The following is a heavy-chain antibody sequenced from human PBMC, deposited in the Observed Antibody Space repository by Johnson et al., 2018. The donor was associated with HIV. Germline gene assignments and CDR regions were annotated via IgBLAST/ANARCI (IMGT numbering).Heavy chain of an antibody. CDR1: GFTFSSYG. CDR3: AKSTQANILRESGPYGAFDI. D-gene: IGHD3-10*01. Sequence: QVQLVESGGGVVQPGRSLRLSCAASGFTFSSYGMHWVRQAPGKGLEWVAVISYNGSNKYYADSVKGRFTISIDNAKNTLYVQMNSLRAEDTAVYYCAKSTQANILRESGPYGAFDIWGQGTMVTVSS. CDR2: ISYNGSNK. V-gene: IGHV3-30*18. J-gene: IGHJ3*02.